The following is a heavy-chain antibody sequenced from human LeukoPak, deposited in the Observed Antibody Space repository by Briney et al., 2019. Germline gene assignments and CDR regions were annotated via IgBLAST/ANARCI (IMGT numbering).Heavy chain of an antibody. D-gene: IGHD3-3*01. J-gene: IGHJ4*02. V-gene: IGHV3-64*01. Sequence: GGSLRLSCAASGFTFSSYAMHWVRQPPGKGLECVSAISTNGGTTYYANSVKGRFTISRDNSKNTLYLQMGSLRAEDMAVYYCARVMGFLEWFPSDYWGQGILVTVSS. CDR1: GFTFSSYA. CDR2: ISTNGGTT. CDR3: ARVMGFLEWFPSDY.